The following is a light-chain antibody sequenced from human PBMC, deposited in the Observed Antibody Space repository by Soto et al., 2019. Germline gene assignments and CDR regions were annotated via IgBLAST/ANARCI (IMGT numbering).Light chain of an antibody. V-gene: IGKV1-5*01. Sequence: DIQMTQSPSTLSASVGDRVTITCRASQSIGSWLAWYQQKPGKAPKLLIYDASSLESGVPSRFSGGASGTEFTLTYSSLQPEDFGTYYCQYYTTRTFGQGTKVEIK. CDR2: DAS. CDR3: QYYTTRT. J-gene: IGKJ1*01. CDR1: QSIGSW.